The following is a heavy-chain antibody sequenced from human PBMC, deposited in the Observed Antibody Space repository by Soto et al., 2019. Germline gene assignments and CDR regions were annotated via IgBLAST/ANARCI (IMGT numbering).Heavy chain of an antibody. V-gene: IGHV1-69*01. CDR1: GGTFSSYA. CDR2: IIPIFGTA. Sequence: QVQLVQSGAEVKKPGSSVKVSCKASGGTFSSYAITWVRQAPGQGLEWMGGIIPIFGTANYAQKFQGRVTITADESLTTAYMELSSLRSADTAVYYCARDFPSSSSDPWGQGTLVTVSS. CDR3: ARDFPSSSSDP. J-gene: IGHJ5*02.